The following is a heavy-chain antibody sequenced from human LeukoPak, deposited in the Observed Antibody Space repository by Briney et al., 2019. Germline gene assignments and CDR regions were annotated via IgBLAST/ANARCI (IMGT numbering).Heavy chain of an antibody. J-gene: IGHJ6*02. CDR1: GFTFSSYW. Sequence: GGTLRLSCAASGFTFSSYWMSWVRHAPAKGLEWVANIKKDGGEKHYVDSVKGRFTTSRDNAKNSLSLQMSSMRAEDTAVYYCAREREESYGMDVWGQGTTVIVSS. CDR2: IKKDGGEK. D-gene: IGHD3-10*01. V-gene: IGHV3-7*01. CDR3: AREREESYGMDV.